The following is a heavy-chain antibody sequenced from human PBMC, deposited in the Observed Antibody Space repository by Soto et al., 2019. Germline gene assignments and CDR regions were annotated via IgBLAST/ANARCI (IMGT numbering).Heavy chain of an antibody. CDR1: GYTFSSYA. CDR2: INAGYGNT. CDR3: ARDTGDGTFDF. V-gene: IGHV1-3*01. J-gene: IGHJ4*02. Sequence: ASVKVSCKASGYTFSSYAMHWARQAPGQRLEWMGWINAGYGNTKSSQKFQDRVTISRDTSASTAYMELTSLRSEDTAAYYCARDTGDGTFDFWGQGTLVTVSS. D-gene: IGHD7-27*01.